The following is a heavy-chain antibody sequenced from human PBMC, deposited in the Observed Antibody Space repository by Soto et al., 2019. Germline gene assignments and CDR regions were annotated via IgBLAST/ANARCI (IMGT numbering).Heavy chain of an antibody. J-gene: IGHJ4*02. D-gene: IGHD1-26*01. Sequence: EVQLVESGGTLVQPGGSLRLSCAASGFTFRSYWMSWVRQTPEKGLEWLANIKEDGSEKYYVDSVKGRFTISRDNAKNSLYLQRNSLRAEDKAVYYCTRGGGRASNVHYWGQGTLVIVSS. V-gene: IGHV3-7*01. CDR1: GFTFRSYW. CDR3: TRGGGRASNVHY. CDR2: IKEDGSEK.